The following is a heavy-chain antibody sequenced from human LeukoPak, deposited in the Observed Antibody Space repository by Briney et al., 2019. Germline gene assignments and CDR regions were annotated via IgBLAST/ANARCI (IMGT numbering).Heavy chain of an antibody. CDR3: AKDGRVLLWFGESSALNWYFDL. CDR1: GFTFSSYA. V-gene: IGHV3-23*01. D-gene: IGHD3-10*01. J-gene: IGHJ2*01. CDR2: ISDSGGST. Sequence: PGGSLRLSCAASGFTFSSYAMGWVRQAPGKGLEWVSGISDSGGSTYYADSVKGRFTISRDNSKNTLYLQMNSLRAEDTAVYYCAKDGRVLLWFGESSALNWYFDLWGRGTLVTVSS.